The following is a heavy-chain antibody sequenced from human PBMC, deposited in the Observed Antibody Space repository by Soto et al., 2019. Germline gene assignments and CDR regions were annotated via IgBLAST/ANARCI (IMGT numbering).Heavy chain of an antibody. Sequence: PGESLKISCKVSGYSFSSYWIGWVRQKPGKGLEWMGIIYPTDSDTRYSPSFQGQVTISADSSISTTFLQWSSLEASDSAIYYCARHRDEAMFNPFHYYNHGMDVWGQGTTVTVSS. J-gene: IGHJ6*02. CDR1: GYSFSSYW. V-gene: IGHV5-51*01. D-gene: IGHD3-10*01. CDR2: IYPTDSDT. CDR3: ARHRDEAMFNPFHYYNHGMDV.